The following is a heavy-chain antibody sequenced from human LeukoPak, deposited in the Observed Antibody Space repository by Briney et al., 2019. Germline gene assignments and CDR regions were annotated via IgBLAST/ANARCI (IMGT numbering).Heavy chain of an antibody. CDR3: ARVQLLWFGEFEFGIDY. Sequence: GGSLRLSCAASGFTFSSYSMNWVRQAPGKGLEWVSYISSSTITIYYADSVKGRFTISRDNAKNSLYLQMNSLRAEDTAVYYCARVQLLWFGEFEFGIDYWGQGTLVTVSS. J-gene: IGHJ4*02. V-gene: IGHV3-48*04. D-gene: IGHD3-10*01. CDR2: ISSSTITI. CDR1: GFTFSSYS.